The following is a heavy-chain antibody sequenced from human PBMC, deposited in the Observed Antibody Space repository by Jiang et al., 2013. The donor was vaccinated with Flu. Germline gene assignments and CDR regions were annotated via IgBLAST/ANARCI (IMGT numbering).Heavy chain of an antibody. Sequence: TLTCTVSGFSLSNARMGVSWIRQPQEGPGVACTHFSNDEKSYSTSLKSRLTISKDTSKSQVVLTMTNMDPVDTATYYCARAHEGIAVAGLRQHNWFDPWGQGTLVTVSS. CDR1: GFSLSNARMG. J-gene: IGHJ5*02. D-gene: IGHD6-19*01. V-gene: IGHV2-26*01. CDR3: ARAHEGIAVAGLRQHNWFDP. CDR2: FSNDEK.